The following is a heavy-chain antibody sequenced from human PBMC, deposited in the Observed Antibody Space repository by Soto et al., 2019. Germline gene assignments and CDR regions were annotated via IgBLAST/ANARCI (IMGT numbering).Heavy chain of an antibody. Sequence: SETLSLTCTVSGGSISSYSYYWGWIRQPPGKGLEWIGSIYYSGGTYYSPSLKSRVTISVDTSKNQFSLKLSSVTAADTAVYYCARPSGSYLFYFDHWGQGTLVTVSS. V-gene: IGHV4-39*01. CDR3: ARPSGSYLFYFDH. J-gene: IGHJ4*02. CDR1: GGSISSYSYY. D-gene: IGHD1-26*01. CDR2: IYYSGGT.